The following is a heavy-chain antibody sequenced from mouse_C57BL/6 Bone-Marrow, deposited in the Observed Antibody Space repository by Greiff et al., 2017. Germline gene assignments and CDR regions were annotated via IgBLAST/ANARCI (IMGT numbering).Heavy chain of an antibody. CDR1: GYTFTSYW. CDR2: IDPSDSYT. J-gene: IGHJ1*03. V-gene: IGHV1-50*01. CDR3: ARPGYFDV. Sequence: QVQLKQSGAELVKPGASVKLSCKASGYTFTSYWMQWVKQRPGQGLEWIGEIDPSDSYTNYNQKFKGKATLTVDTSSSTAYMQLSSLTSEDAAVYDCARPGYFDVWGTGTTVTVSS.